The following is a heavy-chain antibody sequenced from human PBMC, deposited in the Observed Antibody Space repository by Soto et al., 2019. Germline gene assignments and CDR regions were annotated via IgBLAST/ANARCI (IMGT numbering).Heavy chain of an antibody. V-gene: IGHV4-59*01. J-gene: IGHJ5*02. CDR3: ARVHRP. Sequence: SDTLSLTCTVSGGSISNYYWSWIRQPPGKGLEWIGYIYYSGSTNYNPSLKSRVTISIDTSKNQFSLKLSSVTAADTAVYYCARVHRPWGQGTLVTVSS. CDR1: GGSISNYY. CDR2: IYYSGST.